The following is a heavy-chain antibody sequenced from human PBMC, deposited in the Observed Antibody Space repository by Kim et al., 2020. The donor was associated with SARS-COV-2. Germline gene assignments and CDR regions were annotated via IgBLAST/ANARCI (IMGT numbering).Heavy chain of an antibody. CDR2: IYFSGST. CDR1: GDSIRSYY. Sequence: SETLSLTCTVSGDSIRSYYWSWIRQPPGKGLEWIGYIYFSGSTSYNPSLQSRVTISADTSKNQFSLKLTSVTAADTAVYYCARGSRAGYYNKDVWGQGITVTVSS. CDR3: ARGSRAGYYNKDV. V-gene: IGHV4-59*01. J-gene: IGHJ6*02. D-gene: IGHD2-2*01.